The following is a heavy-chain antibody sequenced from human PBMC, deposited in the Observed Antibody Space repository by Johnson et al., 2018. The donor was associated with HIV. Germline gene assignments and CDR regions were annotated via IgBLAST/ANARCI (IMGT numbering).Heavy chain of an antibody. CDR3: AREKLGSTEYDAIGV. D-gene: IGHD4-17*01. V-gene: IGHV3-11*04. Sequence: QVQLVDSGGGLVKPGGSLRLSCAASGFTFSDYYMSWIRQAPGKGLEWVSSISSIGTTMYYADSVKGRFTISRNNVRNSLYLQMSSLRAADTAVYYCAREKLGSTEYDAIGVWGQGTMVTVSS. CDR1: GFTFSDYY. CDR2: ISSIGTTM. J-gene: IGHJ3*01.